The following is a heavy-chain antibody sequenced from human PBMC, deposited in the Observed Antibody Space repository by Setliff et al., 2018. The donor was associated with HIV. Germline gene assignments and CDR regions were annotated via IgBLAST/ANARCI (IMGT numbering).Heavy chain of an antibody. V-gene: IGHV4-59*10. CDR1: GGSFSGSY. D-gene: IGHD3-22*01. J-gene: IGHJ4*02. Sequence: SETLSLTCAVYGGSFSGSYWSWIRQPAGKGLEWIGRIYTSGSTNYNPSLKSRVTISVDTSKNQFSLKLSSVTAADTAVYYCARGLSFYDPGGFDYWGQGTLVTVSS. CDR3: ARGLSFYDPGGFDY. CDR2: IYTSGST.